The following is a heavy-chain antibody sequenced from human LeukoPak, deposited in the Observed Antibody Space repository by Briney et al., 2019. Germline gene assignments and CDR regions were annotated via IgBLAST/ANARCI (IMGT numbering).Heavy chain of an antibody. D-gene: IGHD3-10*01. CDR1: GGSMSSYY. V-gene: IGHV4-59*01. J-gene: IGHJ4*02. CDR2: IYYSGST. CDR3: ARASYYYGSGSYYIDY. Sequence: WETLSLTGTVSGGSMSSYYWSWIRQPPGKGLEWIGYIYYSGSTNYNPSLKSRVTISVDTSKNQFSLKLSSVTAADTAVYYCARASYYYGSGSYYIDYWGQGTLVTVSS.